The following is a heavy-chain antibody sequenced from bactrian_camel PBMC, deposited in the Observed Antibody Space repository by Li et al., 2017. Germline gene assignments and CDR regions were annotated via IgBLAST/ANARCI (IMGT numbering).Heavy chain of an antibody. D-gene: IGHD6*01. Sequence: VQLVESGGGSVQAGGSLRLSCAASGYTYSSYCMGWFRQSPGKEREVVAKSNSDGHTSYADDVRGRATISQDNARNSLTLQMNSLKPEDTAMYYCAAREKRFADGSCDIPEHDVGYNYWGQGTQVTVS. CDR1: GYTYSSYC. V-gene: IGHV3S44*01. CDR2: SNSDGHT. CDR3: AAREKRFADGSCDIPEHDVGYNY. J-gene: IGHJ4*01.